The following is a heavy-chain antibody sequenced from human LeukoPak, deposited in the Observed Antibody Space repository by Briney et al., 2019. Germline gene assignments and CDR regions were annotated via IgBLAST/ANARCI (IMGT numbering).Heavy chain of an antibody. CDR3: ARVDYYDSNGYYNHDAFDI. CDR1: GGSISGYY. CDR2: IYTSGST. J-gene: IGHJ3*02. V-gene: IGHV4-4*07. D-gene: IGHD3-22*01. Sequence: SETLSLTCTVSGGSISGYYWSWIRQPAGKGLEWVGRIYTSGSTNYNPSLKSRVTMSVDTSKNRFSMKLNSVTAADTAVYYCARVDYYDSNGYYNHDAFDIWGQGTMVTVSS.